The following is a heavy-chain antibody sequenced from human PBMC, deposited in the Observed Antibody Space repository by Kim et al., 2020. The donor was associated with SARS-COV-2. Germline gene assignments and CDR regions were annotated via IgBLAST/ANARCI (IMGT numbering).Heavy chain of an antibody. CDR2: INHSGST. Sequence: SETLSLTCAVYGGSFSGYYWSWIRQPPGKGLEWIGEINHSGSTNYNPSLKSRVTISVDTSKNQFSLKLSSVTAADTAVYYCARGYLTILPWFDPWGQGTLVTVSS. V-gene: IGHV4-34*01. CDR1: GGSFSGYY. J-gene: IGHJ5*02. CDR3: ARGYLTILPWFDP. D-gene: IGHD3-9*01.